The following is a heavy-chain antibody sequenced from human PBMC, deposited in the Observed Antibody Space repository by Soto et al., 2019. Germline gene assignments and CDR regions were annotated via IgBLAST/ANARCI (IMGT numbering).Heavy chain of an antibody. D-gene: IGHD2-15*01. J-gene: IGHJ4*02. CDR1: GFTFSSYW. CDR2: IKQDGSEK. V-gene: IGHV3-7*01. CDR3: ATLARYCSGGSCYPRGPPDY. Sequence: LRLSCAASGFTFSSYWMSWVRQAPGKGLEWVANIKQDGSEKYYVDSVKGRFTISRDNAKNSLYLQMNSLRAEDTAVYYCATLARYCSGGSCYPRGPPDYWGQGTLVTVSS.